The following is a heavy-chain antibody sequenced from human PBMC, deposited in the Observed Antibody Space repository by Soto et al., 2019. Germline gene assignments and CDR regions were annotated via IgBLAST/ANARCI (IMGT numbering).Heavy chain of an antibody. D-gene: IGHD2-8*01. Sequence: PEGGLGVMCASSVFSVSDYAMSCVRHSPGKRLEWVSSISGSGDGTYYGDSVKGRFTLSRDTSQKTLHLQMNNLRGEDTAVYFCTKSRRSVLMVYGFGGMEVWGRVNTFNVS. CDR2: ISGSGDGT. CDR3: TKSRRSVLMVYGFGGMEV. CDR1: VFSVSDYA. V-gene: IGHV3-23*01. J-gene: IGHJ6*01.